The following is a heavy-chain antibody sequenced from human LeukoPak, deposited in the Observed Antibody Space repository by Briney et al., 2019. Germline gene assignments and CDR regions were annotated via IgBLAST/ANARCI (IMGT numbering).Heavy chain of an antibody. Sequence: SETLSLTCAVYGGSFSGYYWSWIRQPPGQGLEWIGEINHSGSTNYNPSLKSRVTISVDTSKNQFSLKLSSVTAADTAVYYCAKRGVVVAAARYRYNWFDPWGQGTLVTVSS. CDR3: AKRGVVVAAARYRYNWFDP. V-gene: IGHV4-34*01. CDR1: GGSFSGYY. J-gene: IGHJ5*02. D-gene: IGHD2-15*01. CDR2: INHSGST.